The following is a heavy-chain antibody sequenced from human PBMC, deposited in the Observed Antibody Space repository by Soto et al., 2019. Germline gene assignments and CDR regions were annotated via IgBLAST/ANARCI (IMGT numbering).Heavy chain of an antibody. CDR2: ISAST. CDR3: AIRMYSTRWYYLDY. D-gene: IGHD6-13*01. Sequence: EMQLLESGGGLVQAGGSLRLSCAASGFTVSSYALNWVRQAPGKGLEWVSGISASTYYADSVKGRSTISRDTSKNTLYMQMNSLRAEDTAIYFCAIRMYSTRWYYLDYWGQGTLVTGSS. V-gene: IGHV3-23*01. J-gene: IGHJ4*02. CDR1: GFTVSSYA.